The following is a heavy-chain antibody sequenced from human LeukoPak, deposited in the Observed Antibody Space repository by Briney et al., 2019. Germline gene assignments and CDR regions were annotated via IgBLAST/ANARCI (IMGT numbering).Heavy chain of an antibody. CDR2: ISRSSSYI. J-gene: IGHJ4*02. CDR1: GFTFSSYS. CDR3: AREGPYGDYFDY. V-gene: IGHV3-21*01. Sequence: GGSLRLSCAASGFTFSSYSMNRVRQAPGKGLEWVSSISRSSSYIYYADSVKGRFTISRDNAKNSLYLQMNSLRAEDTAVYYCAREGPYGDYFDYWGQGTLVTVSS. D-gene: IGHD4-17*01.